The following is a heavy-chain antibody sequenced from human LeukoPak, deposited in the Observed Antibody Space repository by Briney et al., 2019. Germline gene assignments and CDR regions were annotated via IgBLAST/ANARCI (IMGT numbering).Heavy chain of an antibody. Sequence: SQTLSLTCTVSGGSISSGSYYWSWIRQPAGKGLEWIGRIYTSGSTSYNPSLKSRVTISLDTSKNQFSLKLSSVTAADTAVYYCARIAMVAATQWFDPWGQGTLVTVSS. J-gene: IGHJ5*02. CDR1: GGSISSGSYY. CDR3: ARIAMVAATQWFDP. D-gene: IGHD2-15*01. V-gene: IGHV4-61*02. CDR2: IYTSGST.